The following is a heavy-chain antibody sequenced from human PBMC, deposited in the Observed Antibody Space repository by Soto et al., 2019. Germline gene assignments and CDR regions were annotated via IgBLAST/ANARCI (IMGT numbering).Heavy chain of an antibody. Sequence: PGESLKISCRGSGFTFTNYWIAWVRQMPGKGLEWVGIVWPGDSDVRYSPSFQGQVTISADKSISAAYLQWSTLKASDTAVYFCARLLLTTSFFDLWGQGTPVTVSS. CDR2: VWPGDSDV. V-gene: IGHV5-51*01. J-gene: IGHJ4*02. CDR1: GFTFTNYW. D-gene: IGHD4-17*01. CDR3: ARLLLTTSFFDL.